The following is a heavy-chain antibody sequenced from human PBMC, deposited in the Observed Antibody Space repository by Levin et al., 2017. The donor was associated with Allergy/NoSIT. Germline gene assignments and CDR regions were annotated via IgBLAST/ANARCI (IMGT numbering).Heavy chain of an antibody. V-gene: IGHV4-31*03. D-gene: IGHD2-15*01. CDR2: IYYSGST. CDR1: GGSISSGNDY. CDR3: ARGAVPATPYHWFDP. Sequence: SENLSLTCTVSGGSISSGNDYWSWIRQDPGKGLEWIGYIYYSGSTYYNPSLKSRVTISIDRSKNQFSLKLNSVTAADTAVYYCARGAVPATPYHWFDPWGQGTLVTVSS. J-gene: IGHJ5*02.